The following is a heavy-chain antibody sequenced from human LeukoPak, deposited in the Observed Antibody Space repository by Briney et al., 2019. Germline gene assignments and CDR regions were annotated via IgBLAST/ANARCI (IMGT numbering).Heavy chain of an antibody. J-gene: IGHJ4*02. D-gene: IGHD3-10*01. Sequence: GESLKISCKGSGYTFTSYGISWVRQAPGQGLEWMGWISAYNGNTNYAQKLQGRVTMTTDTSTSTAYMELRSLRSDDTAVYYCARQLSKISGNRWQLVYFDYWGQGTLVTVSS. CDR2: ISAYNGNT. CDR3: ARQLSKISGNRWQLVYFDY. CDR1: GYTFTSYG. V-gene: IGHV1-18*01.